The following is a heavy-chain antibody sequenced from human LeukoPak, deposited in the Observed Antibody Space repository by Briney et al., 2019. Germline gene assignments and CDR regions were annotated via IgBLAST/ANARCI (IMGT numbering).Heavy chain of an antibody. Sequence: GGSLRLSCAASGFTFSSYEMNWFRQAPGKGLEWVSYISSNAGTIYYADSVKGRFTISRDNAKNSLYLQMSSLRAEDSAVYYCARKTVGAKNWFDPWGQGTLVTVSS. V-gene: IGHV3-48*03. CDR3: ARKTVGAKNWFDP. J-gene: IGHJ5*02. CDR2: ISSNAGTI. CDR1: GFTFSSYE. D-gene: IGHD1-26*01.